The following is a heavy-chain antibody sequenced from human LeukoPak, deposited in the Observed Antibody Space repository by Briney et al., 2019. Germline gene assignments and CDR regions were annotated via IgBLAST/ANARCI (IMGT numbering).Heavy chain of an antibody. CDR3: ARDLRYYDILTGYMFDY. V-gene: IGHV3-74*01. D-gene: IGHD3-9*01. J-gene: IGHJ4*02. CDR1: GFTFSSYW. Sequence: GGSLRLSCAASGFTFSSYWMHWVRQAPGKGLVRVSRINTDGSSTSYADSVKGRFTISRDNAKNTLYLQMNSLRAEDTAVYYCARDLRYYDILTGYMFDYWGQGTLVTVSS. CDR2: INTDGSST.